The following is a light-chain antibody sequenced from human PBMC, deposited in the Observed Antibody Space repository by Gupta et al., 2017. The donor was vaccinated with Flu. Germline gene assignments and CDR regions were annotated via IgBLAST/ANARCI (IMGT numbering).Light chain of an antibody. CDR2: DAS. CDR1: HDISTY. Sequence: DIQMTQSPSSLSASVGDRITISYQASHDISTYLNWFQQKPGKAPRLLIYDASYVEGGVPSRFSGSGSGTDFTFTISSLQPEDGATYFCQQCYSRPITFGRGTKVEIK. J-gene: IGKJ4*01. CDR3: QQCYSRPIT. V-gene: IGKV1-33*01.